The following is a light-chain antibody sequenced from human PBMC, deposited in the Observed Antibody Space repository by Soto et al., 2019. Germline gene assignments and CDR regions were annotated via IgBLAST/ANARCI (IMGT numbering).Light chain of an antibody. CDR2: VAS. CDR3: QHFGRSPPSWT. V-gene: IGKV3-20*01. J-gene: IGKJ1*01. CDR1: QSVSSNY. Sequence: ETVLTQSPGTLSLSPGERATLSCRASQSVSSNYLAWYQQKPGQAPRLLIYVASTKATGIPDRFSGSGSGTDFTLTISRLEPEDFAVYYCQHFGRSPPSWTFGQGTKVEIK.